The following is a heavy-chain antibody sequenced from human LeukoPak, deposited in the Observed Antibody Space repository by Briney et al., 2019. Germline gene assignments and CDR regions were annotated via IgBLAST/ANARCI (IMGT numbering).Heavy chain of an antibody. CDR1: GFTFSNYW. CDR2: INTDGSDT. Sequence: GGSLRLSCAASGFTFSNYWMHWVRQAPGKGLVWVSRINTDGSDTTYADSVKGRFTISRDNAKNTLYLQMNSLRAEDTAVYYSARDPGYYHMDVWGKGTTVTVSS. J-gene: IGHJ6*03. CDR3: ARDPGYYHMDV. V-gene: IGHV3-74*01.